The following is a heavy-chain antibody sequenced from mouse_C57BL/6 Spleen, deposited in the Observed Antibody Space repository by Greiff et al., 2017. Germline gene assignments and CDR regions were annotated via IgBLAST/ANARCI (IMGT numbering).Heavy chain of an antibody. CDR3: ARCPLQGFDY. CDR2: INPNNGGT. V-gene: IGHV1-26*01. CDR1: GYTFTDYY. J-gene: IGHJ2*01. Sequence: EVQLQQSGPELVKPGASVKISCKASGYTFTDYYMNWVKQSHGKSLEWIGDINPNNGGTSYNQKFKGKATLTVDKSSSTAYMELRSLTSEDSAVYYCARCPLQGFDYWGQGTTLTVSS.